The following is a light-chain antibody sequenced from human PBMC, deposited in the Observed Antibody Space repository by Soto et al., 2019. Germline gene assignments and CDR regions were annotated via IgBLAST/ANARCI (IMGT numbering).Light chain of an antibody. CDR3: HQYGRSPPFT. V-gene: IGKV3-20*01. J-gene: IGKJ2*01. CDR2: GAS. Sequence: EIGLTQSPGTLSLSPGERATLSCRASPSVSSTYIAWYQPNPGQAPRLLIYGASSRATGIPDRFSGSGSGTAFTLTISRLEPEDFAVYFCHQYGRSPPFTFGQGTKVEIK. CDR1: PSVSSTY.